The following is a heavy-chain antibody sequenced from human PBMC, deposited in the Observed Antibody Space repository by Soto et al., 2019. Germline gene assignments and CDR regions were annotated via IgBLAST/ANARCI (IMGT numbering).Heavy chain of an antibody. V-gene: IGHV3-72*01. CDR2: SRDKGNSYST. CDR1: GFIFSDYY. J-gene: IGHJ4*02. CDR3: TRSITGTTSFDY. D-gene: IGHD1-20*01. Sequence: EVQLVESGGGLVQPGGSLRLSCAGSGFIFSDYYIDWVRQAPGKGLEWVGRSRDKGNSYSTDYAASVKGRFTVSRDASKHSLYLQMNSLKTEDTALYYCTRSITGTTSFDYWGQGTLVTVSS.